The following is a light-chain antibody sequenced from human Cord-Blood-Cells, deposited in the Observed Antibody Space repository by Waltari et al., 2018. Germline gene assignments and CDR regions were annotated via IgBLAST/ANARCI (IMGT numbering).Light chain of an antibody. Sequence: QSALTHPASVTGSPGQSITIPCTGTSSDVGGYNYVSWYQQHPGNAPKLMIYDVSNRPSGVSNRFAGSKAGNTASLTISGLQAEDEADYYCSSYTSSSTRVLGGGTKLTVL. CDR2: DVS. CDR1: SSDVGGYNY. CDR3: SSYTSSSTRV. V-gene: IGLV2-14*03. J-gene: IGLJ3*02.